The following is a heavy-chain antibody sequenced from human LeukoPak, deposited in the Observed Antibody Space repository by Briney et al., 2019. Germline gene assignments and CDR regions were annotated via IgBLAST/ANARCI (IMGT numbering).Heavy chain of an antibody. D-gene: IGHD2-15*01. V-gene: IGHV4-34*01. Sequence: SETLSLTCAVYGGSFSGYYWSWIRQPPGKGLEWIGEINHSGSTNYNPSLKSRVTISVDTSKYQFSLKLSSVTAADTAVYYCAKLTGGSRPPFDYWGQGTLVTVSS. J-gene: IGHJ4*02. CDR2: INHSGST. CDR3: AKLTGGSRPPFDY. CDR1: GGSFSGYY.